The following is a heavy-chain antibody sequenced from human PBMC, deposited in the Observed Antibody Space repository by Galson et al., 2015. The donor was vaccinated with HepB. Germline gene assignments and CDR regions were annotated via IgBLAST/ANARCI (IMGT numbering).Heavy chain of an antibody. V-gene: IGHV6-1*01. Sequence: CAISGDSVSSNSAAWNWIRQSPSRGLEWLGRTYYRSKWYNDYAVSVKSRITINPDTSKNQFSLQLNSVTPEDTAVYYCARDRERGDCSSTSCYNWFDPWGQGTLVTVAS. J-gene: IGHJ5*02. CDR3: ARDRERGDCSSTSCYNWFDP. CDR2: TYYRSKWYN. CDR1: GDSVSSNSAA. D-gene: IGHD2-2*01.